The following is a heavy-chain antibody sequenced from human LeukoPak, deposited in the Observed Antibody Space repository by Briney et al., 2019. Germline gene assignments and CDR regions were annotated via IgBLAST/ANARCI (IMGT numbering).Heavy chain of an antibody. CDR2: ISGSGGRR. Sequence: GGALRLSCAASGFTFSSYPMSWVRPAPGQGLGWVGAISGSGGRRYYADSVVGRFTISRDNSKSTLYLQMNSLRAEDTAVYYCAIFRCVCDIWGQGTRVSVSS. J-gene: IGHJ3*02. D-gene: IGHD2/OR15-2a*01. V-gene: IGHV3-23*01. CDR1: GFTFSSYP. CDR3: AIFRCVCDI.